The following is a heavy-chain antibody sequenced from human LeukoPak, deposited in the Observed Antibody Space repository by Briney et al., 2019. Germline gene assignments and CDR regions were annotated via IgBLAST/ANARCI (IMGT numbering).Heavy chain of an antibody. CDR1: GFTFSSNW. Sequence: WGSLSFYCSAYGFTFSSNWRDWVRQGQGLGLVWVLRINTDGTTTNYAHSVKGRFTIARDNAENTLYLQMNSLRAEDTAVYYCARGSPAAVWGQGALVTVSS. CDR3: ARGSPAAV. V-gene: IGHV3-74*01. D-gene: IGHD6-25*01. J-gene: IGHJ4*02. CDR2: INTDGTTT.